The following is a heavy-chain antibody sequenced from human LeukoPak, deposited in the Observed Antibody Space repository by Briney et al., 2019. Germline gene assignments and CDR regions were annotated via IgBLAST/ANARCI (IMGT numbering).Heavy chain of an antibody. V-gene: IGHV4-34*01. J-gene: IGHJ4*02. CDR2: INHSGST. Sequence: SETLSLTCAVYGGSFSGYYWSWIRQPPGKGLEWIGEINHSGSTNYNPSLKSRVTISVDTSKNQFSLKLSSVTAADTAVYYCARRRGYGDYNFDYWGQGTLVTVSS. CDR3: ARRRGYGDYNFDY. CDR1: GGSFSGYY. D-gene: IGHD4-17*01.